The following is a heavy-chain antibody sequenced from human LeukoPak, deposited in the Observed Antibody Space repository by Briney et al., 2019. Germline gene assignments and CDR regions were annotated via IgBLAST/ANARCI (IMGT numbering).Heavy chain of an antibody. J-gene: IGHJ4*02. V-gene: IGHV3-23*01. CDR1: GFTFSTYA. Sequence: GGSLRLSCAASGFTFSTYAMIWVRQAPGKGLEWVSAISGSGEDTYYADSVRGRFTISRDNSENSLSLQMNRRGAEDTAVYHCARLSGTSGTSSRVLHYWGQGTLVTVSS. D-gene: IGHD1-1*01. CDR2: ISGSGEDT. CDR3: ARLSGTSGTSSRVLHY.